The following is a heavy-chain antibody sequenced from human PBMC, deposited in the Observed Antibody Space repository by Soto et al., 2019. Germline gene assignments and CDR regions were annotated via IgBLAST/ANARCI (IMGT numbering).Heavy chain of an antibody. CDR1: GFTFSSYG. J-gene: IGHJ5*02. Sequence: QVQLVESGGGVVQPGRSLRLSCAASGFTFSSYGMHWVRQAPGKGLEWVAVIWYDGSNKYYADSVKGRFTISRDNSKNTLYLQMYSLRAEDTAVYYCARDLSSIAAPNWFDPWGQGTLVTVSS. CDR3: ARDLSSIAAPNWFDP. D-gene: IGHD6-6*01. V-gene: IGHV3-33*01. CDR2: IWYDGSNK.